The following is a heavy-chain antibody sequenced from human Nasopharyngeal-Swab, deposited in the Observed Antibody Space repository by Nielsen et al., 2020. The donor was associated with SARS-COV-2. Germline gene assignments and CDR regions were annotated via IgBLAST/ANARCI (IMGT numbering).Heavy chain of an antibody. D-gene: IGHD2/OR15-2a*01. J-gene: IGHJ4*02. CDR1: GGSITSGGYY. CDR3: ARGENIKGYYFDY. CDR2: IYYTGHT. V-gene: IGHV4-31*03. Sequence: SETLSLTCIVSGGSITSGGYYWSWIRQHPGKGLEWIGYIYYTGHTNYNPSLKGRVTISVDTSKNQFSLKLNSVTAADTAVYFCARGENIKGYYFDYWGRGTLVTVSS.